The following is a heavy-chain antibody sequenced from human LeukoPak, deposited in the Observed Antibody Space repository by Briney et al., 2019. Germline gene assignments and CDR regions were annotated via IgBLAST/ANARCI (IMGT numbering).Heavy chain of an antibody. CDR3: ARDFGGIVVVPAAMHFDY. D-gene: IGHD2-2*01. J-gene: IGHJ4*02. CDR2: INPSGGST. CDR1: GYTFTSYY. V-gene: IGHV1-46*01. Sequence: GASVKVSCKASGYTFTSYYMHWVRQAPGQGLEWMGIINPSGGSTSYAQKFQGRVTMTRDTSTSTVYMELSSLRSEDTAVYYCARDFGGIVVVPAAMHFDYWGQGTLVTVSS.